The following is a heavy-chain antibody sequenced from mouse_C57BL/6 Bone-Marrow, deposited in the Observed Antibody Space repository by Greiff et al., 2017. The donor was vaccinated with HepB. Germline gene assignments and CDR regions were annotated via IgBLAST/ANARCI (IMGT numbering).Heavy chain of an antibody. D-gene: IGHD2-4*01. V-gene: IGHV2-6*01. J-gene: IGHJ4*01. Sequence: VKLMESGPGLVAPSQSLSITCTVSGFSLTSYGVDWVRRSPGKGLEWLGVIWGVGSTNYNSALKSRLSISKDNSKSQVFLKMNSLQTDDTAMYYCAIIYYDYDGYYAMDYWGQGTSVTVSS. CDR3: AIIYYDYDGYYAMDY. CDR1: GFSLTSYG. CDR2: IWGVGST.